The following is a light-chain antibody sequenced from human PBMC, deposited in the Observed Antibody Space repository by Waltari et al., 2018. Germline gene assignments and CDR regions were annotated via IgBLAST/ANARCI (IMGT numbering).Light chain of an antibody. CDR2: LGT. CDR3: MQARQTPWT. V-gene: IGKV2-28*01. Sequence: DIVMTQSPLSLPVTPGEPASISCRSSQSLMHSNAYNYLDWYLQKPGQSPQLLIYLGTNRATGIPDRFSGSGSGTYYTLKISRVEAEDVGVYYCMQARQTPWTFGQGTKVEIK. J-gene: IGKJ1*01. CDR1: QSLMHSNAYNY.